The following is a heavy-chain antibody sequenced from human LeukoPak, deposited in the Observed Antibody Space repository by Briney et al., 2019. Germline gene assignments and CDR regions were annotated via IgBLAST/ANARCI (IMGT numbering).Heavy chain of an antibody. CDR2: ISSSSSYI. CDR3: AKDWGSSDWYNYFNP. J-gene: IGHJ5*02. Sequence: GGSLRLSCAASGFTFSSYSMNWVRQAPGKGLEWVSSISSSSSYIYYADSVKGRFTISRDDSKNTLYLQMNSLSTEDTALYYCAKDWGSSDWYNYFNPWGQEPVVPVS. V-gene: IGHV3-21*01. CDR1: GFTFSSYS. D-gene: IGHD6-19*01.